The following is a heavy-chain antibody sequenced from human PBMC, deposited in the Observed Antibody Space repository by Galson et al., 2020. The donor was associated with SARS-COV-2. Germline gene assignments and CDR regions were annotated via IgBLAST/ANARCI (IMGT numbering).Heavy chain of an antibody. V-gene: IGHV3-48*01. CDR1: GFTFSSYS. CDR2: ISSSSSTI. Sequence: GGSLRLSCAASGFTFSSYSMNWVRQAPGTGLEWVSYISSSSSTIYYADSVKGRFTISRDNAKNSLYLQMNSLRAEDTAVYYCARPYCTNGVCYFYFDYWGQGTLVTVSS. J-gene: IGHJ4*02. D-gene: IGHD2-8*01. CDR3: ARPYCTNGVCYFYFDY.